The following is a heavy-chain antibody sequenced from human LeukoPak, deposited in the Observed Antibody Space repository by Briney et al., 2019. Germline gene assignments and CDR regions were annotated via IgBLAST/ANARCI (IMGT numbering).Heavy chain of an antibody. J-gene: IGHJ4*02. V-gene: IGHV4-39*07. CDR2: IFYSGST. CDR3: TREVDSSGWHSYSDY. D-gene: IGHD6-19*01. CDR1: GDSISSSSYF. Sequence: SETLSLTCTVSGDSISSSSYFWGWIRQPPGKGLEWIGTIFYSGSTYYNPSLKSRVTISVDTSKNQFSLRLSSVTAADSAVYYCTREVDSSGWHSYSDYWGQGTLVIVSS.